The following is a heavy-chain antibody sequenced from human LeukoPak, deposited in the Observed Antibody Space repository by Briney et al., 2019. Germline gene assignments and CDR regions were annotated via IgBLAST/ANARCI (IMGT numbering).Heavy chain of an antibody. D-gene: IGHD3-22*01. J-gene: IGHJ1*01. CDR2: IRTKPNKYET. CDR1: GFTFSGST. V-gene: IGHV3-73*01. Sequence: GGSLRLSCTASGFTFSGSTIHWVRQASGKGVEWVGRIRTKPNKYETAYAVSVEGRFTISRDDLKNTAYLQMNSLKTEDTAVYYCSPSDTSGYAPEYFRHWGQGTLVTVSS. CDR3: SPSDTSGYAPEYFRH.